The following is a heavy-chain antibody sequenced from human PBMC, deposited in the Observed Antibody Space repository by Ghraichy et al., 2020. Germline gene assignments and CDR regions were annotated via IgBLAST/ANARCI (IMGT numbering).Heavy chain of an antibody. J-gene: IGHJ4*02. Sequence: GESPNISCTASGFTFGDNDMSWCRQAPGQGMEWVCIIRSHAYRGTTEYASSVKGRFTISRDDSKSIAYLQMNSLKTENTAVYYCTRDRKGSRDGYNLHWCQGTLVSVSA. D-gene: IGHD5-24*01. CDR3: TRDRKGSRDGYNLH. V-gene: IGHV3-49*03. CDR2: IRSHAYRGTT. CDR1: GFTFGDND.